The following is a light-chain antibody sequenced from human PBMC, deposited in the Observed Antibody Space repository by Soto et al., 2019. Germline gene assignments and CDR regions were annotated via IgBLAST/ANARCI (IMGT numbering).Light chain of an antibody. CDR2: KNN. J-gene: IGLJ1*01. CDR1: GSNIGSHN. Sequence: SGSNIGSHNVDWYQHLPGTAPKLLIYKNNQRPSGVPDRFSGSKSGASASLANSGLRSEDEADYYCATGDDSLSNHVFGTGTKVTVL. CDR3: ATGDDSLSNHV. V-gene: IGLV1-47*01.